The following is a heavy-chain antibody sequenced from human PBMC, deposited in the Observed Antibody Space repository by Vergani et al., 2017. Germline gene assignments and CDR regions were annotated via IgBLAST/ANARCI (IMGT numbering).Heavy chain of an antibody. CDR3: AREGDYCSGGSCYPAPLDY. D-gene: IGHD2-15*01. J-gene: IGHJ4*02. CDR2: SKPNSGGT. V-gene: IGHV1-2*02. Sequence: QVQLVQSGAEVKKPGASVKVSCKASGYTFTGYYMHWVRQAPGQGLEWMGWSKPNSGGTNYAQKFSGRVTMTRDTSISTAYMWLSRLRSDDTAVYYCAREGDYCSGGSCYPAPLDYWGQGTLVTVSS. CDR1: GYTFTGYY.